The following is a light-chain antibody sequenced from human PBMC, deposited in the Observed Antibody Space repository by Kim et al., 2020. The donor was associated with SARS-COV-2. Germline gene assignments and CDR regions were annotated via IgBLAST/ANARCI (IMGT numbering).Light chain of an antibody. CDR1: SSDVVGYNS. CDR3: CSYAGSWV. Sequence: PGQSVTLPCTGTSSDVVGYNSVSWYQQHPGKAPKLLIYDVSKRPSGVPDRFSGSKSGNTASLTISGLQAEDEADYYCCSYAGSWVFGGGTQLTVL. CDR2: DVS. V-gene: IGLV2-11*01. J-gene: IGLJ3*02.